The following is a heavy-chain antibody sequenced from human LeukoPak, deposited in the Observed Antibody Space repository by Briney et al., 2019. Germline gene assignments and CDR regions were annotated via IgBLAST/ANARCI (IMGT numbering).Heavy chain of an antibody. V-gene: IGHV1-2*02. D-gene: IGHD6-13*01. CDR1: GYTFTGYY. CDR3: ASGERYSIAAAGTGDY. J-gene: IGHJ4*02. Sequence: GASVKVSCKASGYTFTGYYMHWVRQAPGQGLEWMGWINPNSGGTNYAQKFQGRVTMTRDTSISTAYMELSRLRPDDTAVYYCASGERYSIAAAGTGDYWGQGTLVTVSS. CDR2: INPNSGGT.